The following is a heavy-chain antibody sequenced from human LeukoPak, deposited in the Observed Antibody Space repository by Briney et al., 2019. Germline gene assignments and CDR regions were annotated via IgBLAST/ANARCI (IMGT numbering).Heavy chain of an antibody. CDR2: IYTSGTT. V-gene: IGHV4-4*07. J-gene: IGHJ4*02. Sequence: SETLSLTCTVSGGSISNYYWSWIRQPAGKGLEWIGRIYTSGTTHYNPFLKSRVTMSVDTSKNQFSLNLSSVTAADTAVYYCARFSSIAAAFDYWGLGTLVTVSS. CDR3: ARFSSIAAAFDY. D-gene: IGHD6-13*01. CDR1: GGSISNYY.